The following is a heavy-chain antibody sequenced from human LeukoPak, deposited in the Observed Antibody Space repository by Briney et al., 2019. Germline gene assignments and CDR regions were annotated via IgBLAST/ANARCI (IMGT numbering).Heavy chain of an antibody. D-gene: IGHD6-19*01. CDR2: ISGSGGST. CDR1: GFTFSSYA. Sequence: PGGSLRLSCAASGFTFSSYAMSWVRQAPGKGLEWVSAISGSGGSTYYADSVKGRFTISRDNSKNTLYLQMSSLRAEDTAVYYCAQISVAGTSFDYWGQGTLVTVSS. J-gene: IGHJ4*02. V-gene: IGHV3-23*01. CDR3: AQISVAGTSFDY.